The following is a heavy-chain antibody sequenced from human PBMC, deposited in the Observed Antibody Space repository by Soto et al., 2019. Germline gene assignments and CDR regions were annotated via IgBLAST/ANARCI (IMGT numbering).Heavy chain of an antibody. J-gene: IGHJ4*02. V-gene: IGHV3-23*01. CDR1: GFIFSSYA. D-gene: IGHD5-12*01. CDR2: ISGSGGST. Sequence: GGSLRLSCAASGFIFSSYAMSWVRQAPGKGLEWVSVISGSGGSTYYADSVKGRFTISRDNSKNTLYLQMNSLRAEDTAVYYCAKPLLREYSGLVDYWGQGTLVTVSS. CDR3: AKPLLREYSGLVDY.